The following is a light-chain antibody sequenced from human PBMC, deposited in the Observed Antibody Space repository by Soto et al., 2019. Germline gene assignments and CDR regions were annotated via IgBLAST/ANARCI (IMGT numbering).Light chain of an antibody. CDR1: QGITYY. CDR3: HQYDSYPRT. CDR2: GAS. V-gene: IGKV1-16*01. Sequence: DIQMTQSPSSLSASVGDRVTITCRASQGITYYFAWFQQKPGKAPKSLIYGASSLQSGVPSRFNGSGFGTDFSLTVSSLQPEDIVTYYCHQYDSYPRTFRPGPKVESK. J-gene: IGKJ3*01.